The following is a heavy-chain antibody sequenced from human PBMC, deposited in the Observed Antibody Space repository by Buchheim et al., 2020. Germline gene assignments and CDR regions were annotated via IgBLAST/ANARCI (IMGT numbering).Heavy chain of an antibody. Sequence: QVQLQQWGAGLLKPSETLSLTCAVYGGSFSGYYWSWIRQPPGKGLEWIGEINHSGSTNYNPSLKSRVTISVDTSKNQFSLKLSSVTAADTAVYYCAREWGCSSTSCRYYMDVWGKGTT. CDR1: GGSFSGYY. D-gene: IGHD2-2*01. CDR2: INHSGST. J-gene: IGHJ6*03. CDR3: AREWGCSSTSCRYYMDV. V-gene: IGHV4-34*01.